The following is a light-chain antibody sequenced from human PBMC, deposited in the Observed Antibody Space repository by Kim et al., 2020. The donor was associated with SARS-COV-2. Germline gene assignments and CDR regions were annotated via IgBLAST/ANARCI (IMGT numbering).Light chain of an antibody. J-gene: IGKJ1*01. CDR1: QSVSSN. Sequence: EIVMTQSPATLSASPGERATLSCRASQSVSSNLAWYQKKPGQAPRLLIYAASTRATGVPARFSGSGSETEFTLTINSLQSEDFAVYYCQQFNNWPRTFGQGTKVDIK. V-gene: IGKV3-15*01. CDR2: AAS. CDR3: QQFNNWPRT.